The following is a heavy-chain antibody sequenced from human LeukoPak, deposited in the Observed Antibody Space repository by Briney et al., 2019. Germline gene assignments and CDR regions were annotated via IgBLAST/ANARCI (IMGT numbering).Heavy chain of an antibody. D-gene: IGHD3-3*01. CDR3: AIDYENFGVATPATMDV. Sequence: GGSLRLSCAASGFTFSSYWMHWVRQAPGKGLVWVSRINNDGSSTAYADSVKGRFTISRDNAKNMMYLQMNSLRGEDTAVYYCAIDYENFGVATPATMDVWGKGTTVTVSS. CDR2: INNDGSST. CDR1: GFTFSSYW. V-gene: IGHV3-74*01. J-gene: IGHJ6*04.